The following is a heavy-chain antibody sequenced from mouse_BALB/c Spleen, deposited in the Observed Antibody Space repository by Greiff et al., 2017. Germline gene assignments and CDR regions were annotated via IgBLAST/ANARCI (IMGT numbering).Heavy chain of an antibody. D-gene: IGHD4-1*02. CDR1: GFTFSSYG. CDR3: ARPSTGTGGYYFDY. Sequence: DVKLVESGGDLVKPGGSLKLSCAASGFTFSSYGMSWVRQTPDKRLEWVATISSGGSYTYYPDSVKGRFTISRDNAKNTLYLQMSSLKSEDTAMYYCARPSTGTGGYYFDYWGQGTTLTVSS. J-gene: IGHJ2*01. V-gene: IGHV5-6*02. CDR2: ISSGGSYT.